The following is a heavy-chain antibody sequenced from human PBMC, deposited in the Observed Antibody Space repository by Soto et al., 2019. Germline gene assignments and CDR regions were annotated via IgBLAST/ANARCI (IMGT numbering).Heavy chain of an antibody. J-gene: IGHJ4*02. CDR1: GFPISGYA. V-gene: IGHV3-23*01. D-gene: IGHD6-6*01. Sequence: WGSLRVSCTAAGFPISGYARSWIRPETGKGLEWVSAISGSGGSTYYADSVKGRFTISRDNSKNTLYLQMNSLRAEDTAVYYCAKDKHSSSSGIFDYWGQGTLVTVSS. CDR2: ISGSGGST. CDR3: AKDKHSSSSGIFDY.